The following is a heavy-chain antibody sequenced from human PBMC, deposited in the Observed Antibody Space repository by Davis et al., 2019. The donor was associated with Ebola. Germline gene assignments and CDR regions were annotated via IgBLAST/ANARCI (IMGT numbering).Heavy chain of an antibody. V-gene: IGHV5-51*01. J-gene: IGHJ2*01. CDR3: ARGYWHFDL. Sequence: GESLKISCQASGYRFTSYWIGWVRQMPGKGLEWMGIIYPGDSDTKYSPSFQGQVTISADKSISTAYLQWNSLEASDTALYYCARGYWHFDLWGRGTLVTVSS. CDR2: IYPGDSDT. CDR1: GYRFTSYW.